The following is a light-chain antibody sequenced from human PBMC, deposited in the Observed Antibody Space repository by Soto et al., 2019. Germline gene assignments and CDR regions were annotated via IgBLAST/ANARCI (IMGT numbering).Light chain of an antibody. CDR3: QQYNKWPPWT. J-gene: IGKJ1*01. CDR1: QSVSSSY. CDR2: GAS. V-gene: IGKV3-15*01. Sequence: EIVLTQSPGTLSLSPGERATLSCRASQSVSSSYLAWYQQKPGQAPRLLIYGASTRATGVPNKFSGSGSGTEFTLTISRLQSEDSAIYYCQQYNKWPPWTFGQGTKVDIK.